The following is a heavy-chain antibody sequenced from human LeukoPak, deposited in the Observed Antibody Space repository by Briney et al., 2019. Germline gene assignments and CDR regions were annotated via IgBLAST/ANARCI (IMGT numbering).Heavy chain of an antibody. CDR2: ISAYNGNT. D-gene: IGHD2-2*02. J-gene: IGHJ6*03. CDR3: ARVVVVVPAAIRNYYYYYYMDV. Sequence: ASVKVSCKASGYTFTSYGISWVRQAPGQGLKWMGWISAYNGNTNYAQKLQGRVTMTTDTSTSTAYMELRSLRSDDTAVYYCARVVVVVPAAIRNYYYYYYMDVWGKGTTVTVSS. V-gene: IGHV1-18*01. CDR1: GYTFTSYG.